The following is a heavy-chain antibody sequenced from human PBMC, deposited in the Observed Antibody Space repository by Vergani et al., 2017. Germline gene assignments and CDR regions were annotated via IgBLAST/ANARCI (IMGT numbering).Heavy chain of an antibody. V-gene: IGHV1-3*01. J-gene: IGHJ5*02. CDR3: ARVAYYDSSASYVGWFDP. CDR2: INAGNGNT. Sequence: QVQLVQSGAEVKKPGASVKVSCKASGYTFTSYAMHWVRQDPGQRLEWMGWINAGNGNTKYSQKFQGRVTITRDTSASTAYMELSSLTSEDTAVYYCARVAYYDSSASYVGWFDPWGQGTLVTVSS. D-gene: IGHD3-22*01. CDR1: GYTFTSYA.